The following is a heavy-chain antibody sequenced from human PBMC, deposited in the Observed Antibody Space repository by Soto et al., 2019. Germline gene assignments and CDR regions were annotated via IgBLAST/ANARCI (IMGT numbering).Heavy chain of an antibody. CDR1: GFTFSSYA. CDR2: ISGSGGST. J-gene: IGHJ5*02. V-gene: IGHV3-23*01. D-gene: IGHD3-9*01. CDR3: AKDQRAPYYDILTGPYNWFDP. Sequence: PGGSLRLSCAASGFTFSSYAMSWVRQAPGKGLEWVSAISGSGGSTYYADSVKGRFTISRDNSKNTLYLQMNSLRAEDTAVYYCAKDQRAPYYDILTGPYNWFDPWGQGTLVTVSS.